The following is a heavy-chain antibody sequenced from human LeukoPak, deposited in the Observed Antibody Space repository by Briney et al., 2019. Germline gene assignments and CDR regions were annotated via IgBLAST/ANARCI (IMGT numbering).Heavy chain of an antibody. CDR2: INHSGST. J-gene: IGHJ4*02. CDR1: GGSFSGYY. V-gene: IGHV4-34*01. Sequence: SETLSLTCAVYGGSFSGYYWSWIRQPPGKGLEWIGEINHSGSTNYNPSLKSRVAISVDTSKNQFSLKLSSVTAADTAVYYCAREATIEYFDYWGQGTLVTVSS. CDR3: AREATIEYFDY. D-gene: IGHD5-12*01.